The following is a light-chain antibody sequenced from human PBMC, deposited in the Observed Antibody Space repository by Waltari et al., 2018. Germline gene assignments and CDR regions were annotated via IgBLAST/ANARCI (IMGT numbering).Light chain of an antibody. CDR2: MTS. CDR1: QSISTW. CDR3: QQYNTDLGT. J-gene: IGKJ1*01. V-gene: IGKV1-5*03. Sequence: DIQMTQSPSTLSASVGDRVIITCRASQSISTWLAWYQQKAGKAPKLLIYMTSTLEIGVPPRFSGSGSGTEFTLTITSLQPDDFATYYCQQYNTDLGTFGQGTKVEIK.